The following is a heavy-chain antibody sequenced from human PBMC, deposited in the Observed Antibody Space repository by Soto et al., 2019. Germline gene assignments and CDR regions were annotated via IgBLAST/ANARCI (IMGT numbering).Heavy chain of an antibody. D-gene: IGHD3-3*01. J-gene: IGHJ6*02. Sequence: EVQLLESGGGLVQPGGSLRLSCAASGFTFSSYAMSWVRQAPGKGLEWVAASSGSGGSTYYADSVKGRFTISRDNSKNTLYLQRNSLRAEDTAVYYCAKAYYDFWSGFGYYYGMDVWGQGTTVTVSS. CDR2: SSGSGGST. V-gene: IGHV3-23*01. CDR3: AKAYYDFWSGFGYYYGMDV. CDR1: GFTFSSYA.